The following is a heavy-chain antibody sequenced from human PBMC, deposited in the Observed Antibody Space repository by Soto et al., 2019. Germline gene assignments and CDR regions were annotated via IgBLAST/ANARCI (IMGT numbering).Heavy chain of an antibody. J-gene: IGHJ6*02. V-gene: IGHV3-30*18. D-gene: IGHD2-2*02. CDR1: GYNFSSHC. CDR2: ISYDGSNK. Sequence: GGSTRLSYSASGYNFSSHCMHWVCKAPGKGLEWVAVISYDGSNKYYADSVKGRFTISRDNSKNTLYLQMNSLRAEDTAVYYCAKVGEMAIQYYYYGMDVWGQGPTVTVSS. CDR3: AKVGEMAIQYYYYGMDV.